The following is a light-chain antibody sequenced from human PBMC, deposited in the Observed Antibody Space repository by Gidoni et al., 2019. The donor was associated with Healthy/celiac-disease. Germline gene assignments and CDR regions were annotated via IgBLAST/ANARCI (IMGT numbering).Light chain of an antibody. CDR3: SSYTSSSTLV. CDR1: SSDVGGYNS. V-gene: IGLV2-14*03. Sequence: QSALTQPAAVSGSPGQSITIPCTGTSSDVGGYNSASWLQPYPGKDTKLMIYDVSNRPAGVSNRFSGSKSSNTASLTISGLQAEDEADYYCSSYTSSSTLVFGTGTKVTVL. CDR2: DVS. J-gene: IGLJ1*01.